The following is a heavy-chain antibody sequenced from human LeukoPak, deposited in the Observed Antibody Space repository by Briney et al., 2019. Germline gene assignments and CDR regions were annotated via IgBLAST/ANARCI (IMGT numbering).Heavy chain of an antibody. CDR2: IYYSGST. V-gene: IGHV4-59*12. CDR3: ARTMRGSSSSYLGY. Sequence: PSETLSLTCTVSGGSISSYYWSWIRQPPGKGLEWIGYIYYSGSTNYNPSLKSRVTISVDTSKNQFSLKLSSVTAADTAVYYCARTMRGSSSSYLGYWGQGTLVTVSS. CDR1: GGSISSYY. D-gene: IGHD6-6*01. J-gene: IGHJ4*02.